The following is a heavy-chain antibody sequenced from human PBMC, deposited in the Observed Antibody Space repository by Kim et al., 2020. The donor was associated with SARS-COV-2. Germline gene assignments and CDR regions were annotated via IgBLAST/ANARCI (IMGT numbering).Heavy chain of an antibody. CDR1: GGSISSSNW. CDR3: ARVRWRGSYFFDY. V-gene: IGHV4-4*02. D-gene: IGHD1-26*01. Sequence: SETLSLTCAVSGGSISSSNWWSWVRQPPGKGLEWIGEIYHSGSTNYNPSLKSRVTISVDKSKNQFSLKLSSVTAADTAVYYWARVRWRGSYFFDYWGQGTLVTVSS. J-gene: IGHJ4*02. CDR2: IYHSGST.